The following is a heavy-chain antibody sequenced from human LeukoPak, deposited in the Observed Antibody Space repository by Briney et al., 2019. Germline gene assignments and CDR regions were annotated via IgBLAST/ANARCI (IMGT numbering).Heavy chain of an antibody. CDR1: GFTFSSYW. CDR2: IKQDGSEK. Sequence: GGSLRLSCAASGFTFSSYWMSWVRQAPGKGLEWVANIKQDGSEKYYVDSVKGRFTISRDNAKNSLYLQMNSLRAEDTAVYYCARDFFYGSGTYYYMDVWGKGTTVTVSS. V-gene: IGHV3-7*01. J-gene: IGHJ6*03. CDR3: ARDFFYGSGTYYYMDV. D-gene: IGHD3-10*01.